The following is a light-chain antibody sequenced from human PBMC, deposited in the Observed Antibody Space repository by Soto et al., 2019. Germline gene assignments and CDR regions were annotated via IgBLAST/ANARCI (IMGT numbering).Light chain of an antibody. J-gene: IGLJ3*02. CDR3: ETWDSNIHWV. V-gene: IGLV4-60*03. CDR1: SGHSSYI. Sequence: QLVLTQSSSASASLGSSVKLTCTLSSGHSSYIIAWHQQQPGKAPRYLMKLEGSGSYNKGSGVPDRFSGSSSGADRYLTISNLQSEDEADYYCETWDSNIHWVFGGGTKLTVL. CDR2: LEGSGSY.